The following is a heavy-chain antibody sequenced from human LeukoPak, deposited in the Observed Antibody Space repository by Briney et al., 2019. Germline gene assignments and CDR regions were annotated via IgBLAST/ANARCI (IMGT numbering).Heavy chain of an antibody. CDR2: INPSGGST. CDR3: ARDEAYYYDSSGYYPGYYFDY. V-gene: IGHV1-46*01. D-gene: IGHD3-22*01. J-gene: IGHJ4*02. CDR1: GYTFTGYY. Sequence: VASVKVSCKASGYTFTGYYMHWVRQAPGQGLEWMGIINPSGGSTSYAQKFQGRVTMTRDMSTSTVYMELSSLRSEDTAVYYCARDEAYYYDSSGYYPGYYFDYWGQGTLVTVSS.